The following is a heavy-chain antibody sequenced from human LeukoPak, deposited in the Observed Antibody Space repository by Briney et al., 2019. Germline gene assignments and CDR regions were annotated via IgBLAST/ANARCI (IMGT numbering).Heavy chain of an antibody. CDR2: MSGNGGTT. J-gene: IGHJ4*02. Sequence: GGSLRLSCAASGLIFSSYAMSWVRQAPGQGLGWVSGMSGNGGTTYYADSVKGRFTISRDNSKNTLYLQMNNLRVEDTAVYYCARRDYYDSSGYSPLFDYWGQGTLVTVSS. CDR1: GLIFSSYA. CDR3: ARRDYYDSSGYSPLFDY. D-gene: IGHD3-22*01. V-gene: IGHV3-23*01.